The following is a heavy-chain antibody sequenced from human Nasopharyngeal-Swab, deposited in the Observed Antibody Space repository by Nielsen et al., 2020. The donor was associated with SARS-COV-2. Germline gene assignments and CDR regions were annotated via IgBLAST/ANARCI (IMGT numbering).Heavy chain of an antibody. Sequence: LRISCAASGFTFSSYALHWVRQAPGKGLEWVAVISYDGSNKYYADSVKGRFTISRDNSKNTLYLQMNSLRAEDTAVYYCARDDYGDYVWSFDYWGQGTLVTVSS. CDR1: GFTFSSYA. V-gene: IGHV3-30*04. CDR3: ARDDYGDYVWSFDY. J-gene: IGHJ4*02. D-gene: IGHD4-17*01. CDR2: ISYDGSNK.